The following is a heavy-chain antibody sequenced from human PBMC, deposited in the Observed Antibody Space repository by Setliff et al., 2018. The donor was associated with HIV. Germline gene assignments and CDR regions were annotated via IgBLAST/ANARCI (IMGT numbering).Heavy chain of an antibody. D-gene: IGHD3-22*01. CDR3: ARTGVYYYDSSGYLHFDY. J-gene: IGHJ4*02. V-gene: IGHV3-21*01. Sequence: GGSLRLSCAASGFTFSSYSMNWVRQAPGKGLEWVSSISSSSSYIYYADSVKGRFTISRDNAKNSLYLQMNSLRAEDTAVYYCARTGVYYYDSSGYLHFDYWGQGTLVTVSS. CDR2: ISSSSSYI. CDR1: GFTFSSYS.